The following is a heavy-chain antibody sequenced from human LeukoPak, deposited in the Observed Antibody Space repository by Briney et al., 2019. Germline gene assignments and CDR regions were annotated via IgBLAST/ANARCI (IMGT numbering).Heavy chain of an antibody. CDR3: ARDRAYGDYRGALDI. V-gene: IGHV3-30*04. D-gene: IGHD4-17*01. CDR2: ISYDGSNK. J-gene: IGHJ3*02. CDR1: GFTFSSYA. Sequence: GRSLRLSCAASGFTFSSYAMPWVRQAPGKGLEWVAVISYDGSNKYYADSVKGRFTISRDNSKNTLYLQMNSLRAEDTAVYYCARDRAYGDYRGALDIWGQGTMVTVSS.